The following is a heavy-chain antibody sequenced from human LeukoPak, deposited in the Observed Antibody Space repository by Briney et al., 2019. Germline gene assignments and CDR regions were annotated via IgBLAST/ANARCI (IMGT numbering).Heavy chain of an antibody. Sequence: GGSLRLSCAASGFNFSSHWMSWVRQAPGKGLEWVSYISSSSSTIYYADSVKGRFTISRDNAKNSLYLQMNSLRAEDTAVYYCARDTLGNPWSFDYWGQGTLVTVSS. V-gene: IGHV3-48*04. CDR2: ISSSSSTI. CDR1: GFNFSSHW. CDR3: ARDTLGNPWSFDY. J-gene: IGHJ4*02. D-gene: IGHD3-16*01.